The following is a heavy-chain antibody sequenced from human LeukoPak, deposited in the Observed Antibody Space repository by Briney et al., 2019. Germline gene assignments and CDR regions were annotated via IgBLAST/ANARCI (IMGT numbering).Heavy chain of an antibody. CDR1: GGSRSSGTSY. D-gene: IGHD1-14*01. V-gene: IGHV4-61*01. Sequence: SGTLSLTCACSGGSRSSGTSYWGWVPEPPGEGLECIGYIYYSGSTNYNPSLKSRVTISVDTSKNQFSLKLSSVTAADTAVYYCARGYRRAFDIWGQGTMVTVSS. J-gene: IGHJ3*02. CDR2: IYYSGST. CDR3: ARGYRRAFDI.